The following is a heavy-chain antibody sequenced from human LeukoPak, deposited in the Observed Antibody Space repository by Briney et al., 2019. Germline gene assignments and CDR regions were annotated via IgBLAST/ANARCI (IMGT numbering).Heavy chain of an antibody. D-gene: IGHD2-2*01. Sequence: SETLSLTCTVSGGSISSGGYYWSWIRQHPGKGLEWIGYIYYSGSTYYTTSLKSRVTISIDTSNNQFSLKLTSVTAADTAVYYCARYHSTWGLNYWGQGTQVTVSS. CDR3: ARYHSTWGLNY. J-gene: IGHJ4*02. V-gene: IGHV4-31*03. CDR2: IYYSGST. CDR1: GGSISSGGYY.